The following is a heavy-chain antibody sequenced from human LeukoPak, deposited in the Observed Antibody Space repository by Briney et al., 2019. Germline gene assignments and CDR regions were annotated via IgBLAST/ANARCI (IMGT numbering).Heavy chain of an antibody. J-gene: IGHJ4*02. Sequence: GGSLRLSCAASGFTFSSYAMHWVRQAPGKGLEWEAVISYDGSNKYYADSVKGRFTISRDNSKNTLYLQMNSLRAEDTAVYYCARDRQYYDYVWGRYYFDYWGQGTLVTVSS. CDR2: ISYDGSNK. D-gene: IGHD3-16*01. CDR3: ARDRQYYDYVWGRYYFDY. V-gene: IGHV3-30-3*01. CDR1: GFTFSSYA.